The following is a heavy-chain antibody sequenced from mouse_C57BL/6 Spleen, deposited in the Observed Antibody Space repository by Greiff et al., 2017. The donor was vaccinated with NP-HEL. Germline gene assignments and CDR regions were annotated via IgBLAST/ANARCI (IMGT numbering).Heavy chain of an antibody. V-gene: IGHV1-19*01. CDR1: GYTFTDYY. CDR3: ARTIDDGSSWFAY. D-gene: IGHD2-3*01. CDR2: INPYNGGT. J-gene: IGHJ3*01. Sequence: EVQLVESGPVLVKPGASVKMSCKASGYTFTDYYMNWVKQSHGKSLEWIGVINPYNGGTSYNQKFKGKATLTVDKSYSTAYMELNSLTSEDSAVYYCARTIDDGSSWFAYWGQGTLVTVSA.